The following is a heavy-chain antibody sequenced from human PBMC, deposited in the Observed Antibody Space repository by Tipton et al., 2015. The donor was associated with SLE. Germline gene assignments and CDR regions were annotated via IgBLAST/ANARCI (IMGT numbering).Heavy chain of an antibody. Sequence: QVQLVQSGAEVKKPGASVKVSCKASGYTFTNYAMHWVRQAPGQRLEWMGWINAGNGNTKYSQKFQGRVTITRDTSASTAYMELSSLRSEDTAVYYCARDRRSSSGRGWFDPWGQGTLVTVSS. D-gene: IGHD6-6*01. V-gene: IGHV1-3*01. CDR1: GYTFTNYA. CDR3: ARDRRSSSGRGWFDP. J-gene: IGHJ5*02. CDR2: INAGNGNT.